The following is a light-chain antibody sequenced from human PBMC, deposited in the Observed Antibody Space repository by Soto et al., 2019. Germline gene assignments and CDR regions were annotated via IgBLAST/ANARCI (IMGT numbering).Light chain of an antibody. CDR3: ETWDFNTRV. J-gene: IGLJ3*02. CDR1: SGHSSYI. Sequence: QSVLTQSSSATASLGSSVKLTCTLSSGHSSYIIAWHQQQPRKAPRYLMKLEGSGSYNKGSEVPDRFSGSSSGADRYLTISNLQFEDEADYYCETWDFNTRVFGGGTNLTVL. V-gene: IGLV4-60*02. CDR2: LEGSGSY.